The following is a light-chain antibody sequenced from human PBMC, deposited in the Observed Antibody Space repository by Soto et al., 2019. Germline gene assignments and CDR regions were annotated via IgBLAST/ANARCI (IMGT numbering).Light chain of an antibody. CDR1: SSDVGSYNL. Sequence: QSALTQPASVSGSPGQSITISCTGTSSDVGSYNLVSWYQQHPGKAPKLMIYEGSKRPSGVSNRFSGSKSGNTASLTISGLQAEDEADYYCCSCAGNSLYVFGTGTKVTV. CDR2: EGS. CDR3: CSCAGNSLYV. J-gene: IGLJ1*01. V-gene: IGLV2-23*01.